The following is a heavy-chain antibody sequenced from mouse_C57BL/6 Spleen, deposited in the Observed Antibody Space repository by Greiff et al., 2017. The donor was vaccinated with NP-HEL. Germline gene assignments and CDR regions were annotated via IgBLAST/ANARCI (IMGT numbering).Heavy chain of an antibody. V-gene: IGHV1-80*01. J-gene: IGHJ1*03. CDR2: IYPGDGDT. CDR1: GYAFSSYW. CDR3: ARYCYGSSLYWYFDV. Sequence: VQLQQSGASVKISCTASGYAFSSYWMNWVKQWPGKGLEWLGQIYPGDGDTNYNGKFKGKATLTADKSSSTAYMHLSSLTFEDAAVYVCARYCYGSSLYWYFDVWGTGTTVTVSS. D-gene: IGHD1-1*01.